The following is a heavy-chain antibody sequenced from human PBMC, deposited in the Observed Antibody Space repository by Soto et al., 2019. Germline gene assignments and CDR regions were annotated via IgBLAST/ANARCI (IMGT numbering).Heavy chain of an antibody. Sequence: EVQLVESGGDLAQPGGSLRLSCAASGFTLSNFWVNWVRQAPGKGLEWVANIKQGGIEKNYVDSVKGRFTISRDDTKNSLFLQMNNLRAEDTAVYYCLVTTSAFDIWGRRTTVTVSS. CDR2: IKQGGIEK. CDR3: LVTTSAFDI. J-gene: IGHJ3*02. CDR1: GFTLSNFW. D-gene: IGHD4-17*01. V-gene: IGHV3-7*01.